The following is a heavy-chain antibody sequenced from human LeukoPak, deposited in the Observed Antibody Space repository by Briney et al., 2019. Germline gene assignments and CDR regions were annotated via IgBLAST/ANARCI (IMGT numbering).Heavy chain of an antibody. CDR3: ARVWGSGSYLLY. CDR2: ISGSGGNT. CDR1: GFTFSSYA. D-gene: IGHD1-26*01. Sequence: GGSLRLSCAASGFTFSSYAMSWVRQAPGKGLEWVSAISGSGGNTYYADSVKGRFAISRDNSKNTLYLQMNSLRDEDTAVYYCARVWGSGSYLLYWGQGTLVTVSS. V-gene: IGHV3-23*01. J-gene: IGHJ4*02.